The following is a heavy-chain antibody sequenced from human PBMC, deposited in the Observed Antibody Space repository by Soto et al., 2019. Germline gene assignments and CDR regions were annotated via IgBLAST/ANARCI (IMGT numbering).Heavy chain of an antibody. D-gene: IGHD2-21*01. Sequence: PGKGLEWIGYIYYSGSTYYNPSLKSRVTISVDTSKNQFPLKLSSVTAADTAFFFQAEDGIRDL. V-gene: IGHV4-30-4*01. CDR3: AEDGIRDL. J-gene: IGHJ2*01. CDR2: IYYSGST.